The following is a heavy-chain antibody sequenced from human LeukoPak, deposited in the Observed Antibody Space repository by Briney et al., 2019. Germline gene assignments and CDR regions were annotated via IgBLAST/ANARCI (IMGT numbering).Heavy chain of an antibody. V-gene: IGHV4-38-2*02. J-gene: IGHJ4*02. CDR3: AKDFRRGGPFDY. CDR1: GYSISTGYY. Sequence: SETLSLTCTVSGYSISTGYYWDWIRQPPGKGLEWIGTFYHGGSTYYNPSLKSRVTISVDTSKNQFSLNLTSVTAADTAVYYCAKDFRRGGPFDYWGQGTLVTVSS. D-gene: IGHD3-16*01. CDR2: FYHGGST.